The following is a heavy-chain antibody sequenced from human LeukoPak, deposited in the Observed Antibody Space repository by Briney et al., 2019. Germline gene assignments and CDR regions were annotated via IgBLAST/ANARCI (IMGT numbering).Heavy chain of an antibody. CDR3: ARDRGFGSGSPYYLDY. V-gene: IGHV3-48*01. CDR2: ISSGSRTI. D-gene: IGHD3-10*01. Sequence: PGGSLRLSCAASGFTFSNYGMNWVRQAPGKGLEWVSYISSGSRTINYADSVKGRFTISRDNSKNTLYLQMNSLRAEDSAVYYCARDRGFGSGSPYYLDYWGQGTLVTVSS. J-gene: IGHJ4*02. CDR1: GFTFSNYG.